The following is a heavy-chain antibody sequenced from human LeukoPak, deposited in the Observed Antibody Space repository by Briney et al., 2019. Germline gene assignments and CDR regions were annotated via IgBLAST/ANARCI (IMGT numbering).Heavy chain of an antibody. CDR2: IYYSGST. CDR3: ARGVYYDFWSGFVPPDY. D-gene: IGHD3-3*01. Sequence: SETLSLTCTVSGGSISSYYWSWIRQPPGKGLEWIGYIYYSGSTNYNPSLKSRVTISVDTSKNQFSLKLSSVTAADTAVYYCARGVYYDFWSGFVPPDYWGQGTLVTVSS. CDR1: GGSISSYY. J-gene: IGHJ4*02. V-gene: IGHV4-59*01.